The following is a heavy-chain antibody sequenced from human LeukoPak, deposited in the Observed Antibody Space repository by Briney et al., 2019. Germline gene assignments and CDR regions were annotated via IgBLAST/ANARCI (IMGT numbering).Heavy chain of an antibody. D-gene: IGHD3-10*02. J-gene: IGHJ6*04. CDR2: ISSSGSTI. Sequence: GGSLRLSCAASGFTFNSYTMHWVRQAPGKGLEWVSYISSSGSTIYYADSVKGRFTISRDNAKNSLYLQMNSLRAEDTAVYYCAELGITMIGGVWGKGTTVTISS. V-gene: IGHV3-48*04. CDR3: AELGITMIGGV. CDR1: GFTFNSYT.